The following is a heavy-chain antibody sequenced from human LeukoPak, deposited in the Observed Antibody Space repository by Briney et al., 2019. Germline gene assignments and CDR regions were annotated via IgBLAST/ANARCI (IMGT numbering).Heavy chain of an antibody. Sequence: PGGSLRLSCVASGFTFSNYWMLWVRQAPGKGLEWVANIKQDGSKKSYVDSVKGRFTISRDNAKNSLYLQMNGLRAEDTAIYYCTRVGYIDEGIDYWGQGTLVTVSS. CDR2: IKQDGSKK. CDR3: TRVGYIDEGIDY. V-gene: IGHV3-7*04. CDR1: GFTFSNYW. D-gene: IGHD5-24*01. J-gene: IGHJ4*02.